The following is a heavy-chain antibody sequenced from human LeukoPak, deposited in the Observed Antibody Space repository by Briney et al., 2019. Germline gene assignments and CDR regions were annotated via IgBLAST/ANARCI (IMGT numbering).Heavy chain of an antibody. CDR2: IKSKTDGGAT. CDR3: TTEAYYYDSGAIKYSDY. D-gene: IGHD3-22*01. J-gene: IGHJ4*02. Sequence: PGGSLRLSCAASGFTFSNAWMSWVRQAPGKGLEWVGRIKSKTDGGATHYAAPVKGRFTISRDDSKNTLYLQMNSLKTEDTAVYYCTTEAYYYDSGAIKYSDYWGQGTLVTVSS. V-gene: IGHV3-15*01. CDR1: GFTFSNAW.